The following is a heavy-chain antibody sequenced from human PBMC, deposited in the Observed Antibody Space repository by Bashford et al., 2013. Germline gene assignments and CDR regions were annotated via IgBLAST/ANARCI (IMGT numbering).Heavy chain of an antibody. Sequence: VRQAPGKGLEWVGRIKSKTDGGTTDYAAPVKGRFTISRDDSKNTLYLQMNSLKTEDTAVYYCTTDTAIFGVVIHHYFDYWGQGTLVTVSS. J-gene: IGHJ4*02. D-gene: IGHD3-3*01. CDR2: IKSKTDGGTT. CDR3: TTDTAIFGVVIHHYFDY. V-gene: IGHV3-15*01.